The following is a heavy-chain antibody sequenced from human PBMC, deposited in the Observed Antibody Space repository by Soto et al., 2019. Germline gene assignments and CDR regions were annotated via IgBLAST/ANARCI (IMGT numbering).Heavy chain of an antibody. CDR1: GFDFRIYE. D-gene: IGHD5-12*01. CDR3: ARRGYSGYDWGWYFDF. J-gene: IGHJ4*02. Sequence: PGGSLRLSCEASGFDFRIYEMNWVRQAPGKGLEWLSYIGSTGSTIYYADSVKGRLTISRDDGKNSVYLQMNTLRAEDTAVYYCARRGYSGYDWGWYFDFWGQGTPVTVSS. CDR2: IGSTGSTI. V-gene: IGHV3-48*03.